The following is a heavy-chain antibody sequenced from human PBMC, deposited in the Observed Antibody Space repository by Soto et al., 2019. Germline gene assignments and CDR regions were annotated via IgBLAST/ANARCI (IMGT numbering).Heavy chain of an antibody. J-gene: IGHJ6*03. CDR3: ARGPDVSAPHYMDV. V-gene: IGHV4-34*01. CDR1: GGSFSGYY. CDR2: INHSGST. D-gene: IGHD6-6*01. Sequence: PSETLSLTCAVYGGSFSGYYWSWIRQPPGKGLEWIGEINHSGSTNYNPSLKSRVTISVDTSKNQFSLKLSSVTAADTAVYYCARGPDVSAPHYMDVWGKGTTVTAP.